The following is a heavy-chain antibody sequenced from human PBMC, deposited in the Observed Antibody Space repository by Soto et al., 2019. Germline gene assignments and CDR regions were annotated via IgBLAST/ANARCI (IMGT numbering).Heavy chain of an antibody. D-gene: IGHD3-10*01. Sequence: EVQLVESGGGLVKPGGSLRLSCAASGFTFSNAWMSWVRQAPGKGLEWVGRIKSKTDGGTTDYAAPVKGRFTISRDDPKNTLYLQMNSLKTEDTAVYYCTTSPRLLWFGESYDYWGQGTLVTVSS. CDR3: TTSPRLLWFGESYDY. CDR2: IKSKTDGGTT. CDR1: GFTFSNAW. J-gene: IGHJ4*02. V-gene: IGHV3-15*01.